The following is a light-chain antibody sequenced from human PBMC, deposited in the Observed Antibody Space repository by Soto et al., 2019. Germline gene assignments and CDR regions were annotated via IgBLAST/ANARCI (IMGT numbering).Light chain of an antibody. V-gene: IGLV2-14*01. CDR1: SRFVGGYEY. CDR2: EVT. J-gene: IGLJ1*01. CDR3: SSLTSGSTRV. Sequence: QSVLTQPASVSGSPGQSITISCTGTSRFVGGYEYVSWYQQHPDKAPKLIIYEVTVRPSGVSSRFSGSNSGNTASLTTSGLQAEDEADYYCSSLTSGSTRVFGTGTKVTVL.